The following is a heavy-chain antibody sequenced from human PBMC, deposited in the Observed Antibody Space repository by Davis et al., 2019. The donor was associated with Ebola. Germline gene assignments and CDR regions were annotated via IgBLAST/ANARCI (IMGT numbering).Heavy chain of an antibody. J-gene: IGHJ4*02. V-gene: IGHV3-23*01. Sequence: GESLKISCAASGFTFSAYGMSWVRQAPGKGLEWVSGISDTGGSTYYADSVKGRFTISRDTSQNTLYLQMNSLSSEDTAVYYCARDPAAYLVVVLAATPHFDYWGQGTLVTVSS. CDR3: ARDPAAYLVVVLAATPHFDY. CDR2: ISDTGGST. CDR1: GFTFSAYG. D-gene: IGHD2-15*01.